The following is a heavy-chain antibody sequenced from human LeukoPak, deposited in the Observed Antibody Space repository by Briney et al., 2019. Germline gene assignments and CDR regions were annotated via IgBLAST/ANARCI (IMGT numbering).Heavy chain of an antibody. CDR1: GFTFSSYA. CDR2: ISGSGGST. J-gene: IGHJ4*02. D-gene: IGHD6-13*01. CDR3: AREGRRLGYLDASSWYYFDY. Sequence: GGSLRLSCAASGFTFSSYAMSWVRQAPGKGLEWVSAISGSGGSTYYADSVKGRFTISRDNSKDTLYLQMNSLRAEDTAVYYCAREGRRLGYLDASSWYYFDYWGQGTLVTVSS. V-gene: IGHV3-23*01.